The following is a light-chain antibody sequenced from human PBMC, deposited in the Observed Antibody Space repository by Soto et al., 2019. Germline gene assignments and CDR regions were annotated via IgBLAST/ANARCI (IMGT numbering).Light chain of an antibody. V-gene: IGKV1-27*01. CDR1: QDISDY. CDR2: AAP. Sequence: DIQMTQSPSSLSASVGGRVTITCRASQDISDYLAWYQQKPGQVPKLPISAAPTLQSGVPSRFRGSASGTDFTLTITGLQPDDFATYYCQNYNGPPWTFGQGTKVDIK. J-gene: IGKJ1*01. CDR3: QNYNGPPWT.